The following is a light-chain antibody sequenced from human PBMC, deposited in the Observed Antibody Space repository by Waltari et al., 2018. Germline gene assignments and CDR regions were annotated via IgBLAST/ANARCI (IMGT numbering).Light chain of an antibody. V-gene: IGKV3-20*01. CDR2: SAS. CDR3: QQYDGSVLT. Sequence: IVLTQSPDTLSLSPGQRATLSCRASQTINNNFLVWYQQKPGQAPRLIIHSASSRATGFPDRFSGSGSGTDFTLTISSLKPEDSAVYYCQQYDGSVLTFGGGTKVEI. J-gene: IGKJ4*01. CDR1: QTINNNF.